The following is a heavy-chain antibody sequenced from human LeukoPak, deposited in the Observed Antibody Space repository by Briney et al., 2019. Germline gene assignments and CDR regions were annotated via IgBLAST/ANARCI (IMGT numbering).Heavy chain of an antibody. V-gene: IGHV3-7*01. J-gene: IGHJ4*02. D-gene: IGHD3-3*01. CDR1: GFTFSSYW. CDR2: IKQDGSEK. Sequence: GSLRLSCVASGFTFSSYWMNWVRQAPGKGLEWVANIKQDGSEKYYVDSVKGRFTISRDNAKNSLYLQMNSLRAEDTAVYYCARVALRYDFWSGYYNYWGQGTLVTVSS. CDR3: ARVALRYDFWSGYYNY.